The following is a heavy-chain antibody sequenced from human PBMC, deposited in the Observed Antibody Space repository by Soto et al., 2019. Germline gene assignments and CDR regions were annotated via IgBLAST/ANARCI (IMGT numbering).Heavy chain of an antibody. Sequence: SETLSLTCTVSGGSISSSSYYWGWIRQPPGKGLEWIGSIYYSGSTYYNPSLKSRVTISVDTSKNQFSLKLSSVTAADTAVYYCARHEGDSSGYSPVYYYGMDVWGQGTTVTVSS. V-gene: IGHV4-39*01. J-gene: IGHJ6*02. D-gene: IGHD3-22*01. CDR3: ARHEGDSSGYSPVYYYGMDV. CDR1: GGSISSSSYY. CDR2: IYYSGST.